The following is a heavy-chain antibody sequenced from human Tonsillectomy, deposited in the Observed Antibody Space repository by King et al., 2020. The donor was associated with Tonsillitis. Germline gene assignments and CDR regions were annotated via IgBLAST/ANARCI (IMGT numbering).Heavy chain of an antibody. CDR2: FSSSSSSI. V-gene: IGHV3-48*04. Sequence: VQLVESGGGLVQPGGSLRLSCAASGFTFSSYSMNWVRQATGKGLEWVSYFSSSSSSIYYADSVKGPFTISRDNAKNSLYPQMNSLRAEDTAVYYCARDVCSSTSCYVNYYYGMDVWGQGPTVPVSS. J-gene: IGHJ6*02. CDR1: GFTFSSYS. D-gene: IGHD2-2*01. CDR3: ARDVCSSTSCYVNYYYGMDV.